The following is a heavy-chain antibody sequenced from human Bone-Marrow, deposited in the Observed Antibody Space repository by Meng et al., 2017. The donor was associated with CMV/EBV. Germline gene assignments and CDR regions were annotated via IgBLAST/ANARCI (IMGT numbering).Heavy chain of an antibody. CDR1: GGSISSSSYY. V-gene: IGHV4-39*01. D-gene: IGHD6-6*01. J-gene: IGHJ4*02. CDR3: ARARYYFDY. Sequence: SETLSLTCTVSGGSISSSSYYWGWIRQPPGKGLEWIGSIYYSGSTYYNPSLKSRVTISVDTSKNQFSLKLSSVTAADTAVYYCARARYYFDYWGQGTRVTVSS. CDR2: IYYSGST.